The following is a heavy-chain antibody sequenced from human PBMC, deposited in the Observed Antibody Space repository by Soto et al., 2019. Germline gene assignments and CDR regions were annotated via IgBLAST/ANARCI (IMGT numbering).Heavy chain of an antibody. Sequence: SVKVSCKSSAYTLTGYDINWVRQATGQGLEWMGWMNPNSGNTGYSQKFQGRVTMTSNTSISTAYMELSRLRSEDTAVYYCERGDVDTAMVGDGMDFWGQGTTVTVSS. CDR2: MNPNSGNT. CDR1: AYTLTGYD. CDR3: ERGDVDTAMVGDGMDF. J-gene: IGHJ6*01. D-gene: IGHD5-18*01. V-gene: IGHV1-8*01.